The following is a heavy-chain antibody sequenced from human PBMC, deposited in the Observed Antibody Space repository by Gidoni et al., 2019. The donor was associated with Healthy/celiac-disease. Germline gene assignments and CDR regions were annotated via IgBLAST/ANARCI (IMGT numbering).Heavy chain of an antibody. CDR2: IYSGGSK. V-gene: IGHV3-53*01. J-gene: IGHJ3*02. D-gene: IGHD1-1*01. CDR1: GFTVSSNY. Sequence: EVQLVASGCGLIQPGGSLRLSCAASGFTVSSNYIGWVRQAPGKGLEWVTVIYSGGSKYYADSVKGRFTNSRDNSKNTLYLQMSSLRAEDTAVYYCAREGGYPDAFDIWGQGTMVTVSS. CDR3: AREGGYPDAFDI.